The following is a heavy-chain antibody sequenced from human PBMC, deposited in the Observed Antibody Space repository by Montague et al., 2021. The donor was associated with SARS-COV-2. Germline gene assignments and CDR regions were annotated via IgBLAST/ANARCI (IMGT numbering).Heavy chain of an antibody. D-gene: IGHD4-17*01. CDR3: ARATAGSYYYGMDV. Sequence: SLRLSCAASGFTFSSYAMHWVRQAPGKGLEWVAVISYDGSNKYYADYVNGRFTISRDNSKNTLYLQMNSLRAEDTAVYYCARATAGSYYYGMDVWGQGTTVTVSS. CDR1: GFTFSSYA. V-gene: IGHV3-30*04. CDR2: ISYDGSNK. J-gene: IGHJ6*02.